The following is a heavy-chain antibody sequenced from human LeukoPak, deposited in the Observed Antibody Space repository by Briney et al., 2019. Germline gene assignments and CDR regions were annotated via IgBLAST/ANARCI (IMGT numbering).Heavy chain of an antibody. J-gene: IGHJ4*02. CDR3: AGKCYYDSSGYFYVDY. V-gene: IGHV4-38-2*01. CDR2: IYHSGST. D-gene: IGHD3-22*01. Sequence: PSETLSLTCAVSGYSISSGYYWGWIRQTPGKGLEWIGSIYHSGSTYYNPSLKSRVTILIDTSKNQFSLKLSSVTAADTAVYYCAGKCYYDSSGYFYVDYWGQGTLVTVSS. CDR1: GYSISSGYY.